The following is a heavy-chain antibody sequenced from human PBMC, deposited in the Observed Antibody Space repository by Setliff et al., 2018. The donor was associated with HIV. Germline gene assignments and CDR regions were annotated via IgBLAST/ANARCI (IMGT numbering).Heavy chain of an antibody. V-gene: IGHV4-61*02. J-gene: IGHJ5*01. D-gene: IGHD5-12*01. CDR1: GGSIDSGNYD. Sequence: SETLSLTCTVSGGSIDSGNYDWNWVRQPGGKGLEWIGRIYTRGSTKYSPTFESRVTMSLDTSKNQFSLNLRSVTAADTALYYCVRSGCDGNICYDSRGWLDSWGQGTQVTVSS. CDR2: IYTRGST. CDR3: VRSGCDGNICYDSRGWLDS.